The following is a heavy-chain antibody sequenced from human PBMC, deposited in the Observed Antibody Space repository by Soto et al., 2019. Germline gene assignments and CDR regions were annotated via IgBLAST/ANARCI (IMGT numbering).Heavy chain of an antibody. D-gene: IGHD3-9*01. CDR3: ARHSPDFDWLSQFDY. Sequence: SETLSLTCTVSGGSISSYYWSWIRQTPGKGLEWIGYIFYFGSTNYNPSLKSRVTLSIDTSKNQLSLKLSSVTAADTAVYCCARHSPDFDWLSQFDYWGQGTLVTVSS. CDR2: IFYFGST. CDR1: GGSISSYY. V-gene: IGHV4-59*08. J-gene: IGHJ4*02.